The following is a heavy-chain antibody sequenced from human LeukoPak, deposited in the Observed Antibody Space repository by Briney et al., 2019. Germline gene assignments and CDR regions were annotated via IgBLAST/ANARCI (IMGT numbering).Heavy chain of an antibody. CDR1: GGSFSGYY. J-gene: IGHJ4*02. V-gene: IGHV4-34*01. D-gene: IGHD3-10*01. Sequence: SETLSLTCAVYGGSFSGYYWSWIRQPPGKGLEWIGEINHSGSTNCNPSLKSRVTISVDTSKNQFSLKLSSVTAADTAVYYCARAQKVRGVGIWGQGTLVTVSS. CDR3: ARAQKVRGVGI. CDR2: INHSGST.